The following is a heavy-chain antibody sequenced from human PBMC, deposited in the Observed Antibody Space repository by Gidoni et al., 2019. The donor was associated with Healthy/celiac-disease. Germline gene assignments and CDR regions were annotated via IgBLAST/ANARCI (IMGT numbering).Heavy chain of an antibody. D-gene: IGHD2-2*01. J-gene: IGHJ4*02. V-gene: IGHV3-23*01. Sequence: EVPLLESGGGLVQPCWSLRLSCAASGFTFSSSALSWVRQAPGKGLEWVSAISGSGGSTYYADSVKGRFTISRDNSKNTLYLQMNSLRAEDTAVYYCAKVNWDIVVVPAAMGYYFDYWGQGTLVTVSS. CDR2: ISGSGGST. CDR1: GFTFSSSA. CDR3: AKVNWDIVVVPAAMGYYFDY.